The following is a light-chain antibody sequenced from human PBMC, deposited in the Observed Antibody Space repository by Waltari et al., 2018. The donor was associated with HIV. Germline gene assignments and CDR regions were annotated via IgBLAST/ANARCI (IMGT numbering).Light chain of an antibody. CDR2: DAS. CDR3: QQYDSIPFT. Sequence: DIQITHSPSSLSASVGDRVTLTCQASQDISKYLSWHQQKPGKAPRLLISDASNLQTGVPSRFSGSGSGTDFTFTISSLQPEDIATYFCQQYDSIPFTFGPGTKVDIK. CDR1: QDISKY. J-gene: IGKJ3*01. V-gene: IGKV1-33*01.